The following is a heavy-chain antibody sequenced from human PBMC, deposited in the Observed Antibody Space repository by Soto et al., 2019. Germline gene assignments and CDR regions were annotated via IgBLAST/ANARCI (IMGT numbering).Heavy chain of an antibody. CDR2: ISSSGSTI. J-gene: IGHJ4*02. CDR3: ARERWLQFVEFDY. V-gene: IGHV3-11*01. D-gene: IGHD5-12*01. CDR1: GFTFSDYY. Sequence: SLRLSCAASGFTFSDYYMSWIRQAPGKGLEWVSYISSSGSTIYYADSVKGRFTISRDNAKNSLYLQMNSLRAEDTAVYYCARERWLQFVEFDYWGQGTLVTVSS.